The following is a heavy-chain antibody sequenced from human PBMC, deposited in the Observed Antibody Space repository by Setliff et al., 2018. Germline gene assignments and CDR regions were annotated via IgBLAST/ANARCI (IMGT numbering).Heavy chain of an antibody. Sequence: GGSLRLSCAASGFTFSSYTMSWVRQAPGKGLEWVSAISGSGGNTYYADSVKSRFTISRDNSNNTLYLQMNSLRADDTATYYCAKDDQIRGHNLDYWGQGTLVTVSS. V-gene: IGHV3-23*01. CDR2: ISGSGGNT. CDR1: GFTFSSYT. J-gene: IGHJ4*02. CDR3: AKDDQIRGHNLDY. D-gene: IGHD3-10*01.